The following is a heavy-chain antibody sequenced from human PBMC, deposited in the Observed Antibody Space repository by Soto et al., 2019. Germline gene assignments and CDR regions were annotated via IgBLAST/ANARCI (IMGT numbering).Heavy chain of an antibody. D-gene: IGHD4-4*01. CDR3: VKDRESNSWTSRDV. Sequence: QVHLVQSGAEVKKPGASVNVSCKTSGYTFTRNGISWVRQAPGQGLEWMGWISPNSGNTRYAQKLQDRVIMTTDTSTSTAYMELRSRRSDDTAVYYCVKDRESNSWTSRDVWGPGNTVTVSS. CDR1: GYTFTRNG. V-gene: IGHV1-18*01. CDR2: ISPNSGNT. J-gene: IGHJ6*02.